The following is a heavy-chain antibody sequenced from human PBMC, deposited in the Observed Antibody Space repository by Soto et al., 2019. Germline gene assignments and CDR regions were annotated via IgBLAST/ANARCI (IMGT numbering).Heavy chain of an antibody. J-gene: IGHJ4*02. D-gene: IGHD3-10*01. CDR3: AKGRGAAYYFDF. V-gene: IGHV3-21*01. CDR1: GLSFSRYA. CDR2: ISGTASHI. Sequence: LLVESGGGLVKPGGSLRLSCAGSGLSFSRYAMNWVRQAPGKGLEWVASISGTASHIGYAGSVRGRFSISKDDAKNSLSLQMTRLRAEDTAVDFCAKGRGAAYYFDFWGRGTPVSVSS.